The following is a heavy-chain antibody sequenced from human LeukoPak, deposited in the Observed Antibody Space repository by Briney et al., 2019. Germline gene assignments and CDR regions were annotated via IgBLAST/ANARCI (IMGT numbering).Heavy chain of an antibody. V-gene: IGHV1-2*02. CDR1: GYTFTGYY. CDR2: INPNSGGT. CDR3: AISCSGGSCYSEGNYYMDV. Sequence: ASVKVSCKASGYTFTGYYMHWVRQAPGQGLEWMGWINPNSGGTNYAQKFQGRVTMTRDTSISTAYMEPSRLRSDDTAVYYCAISCSGGSCYSEGNYYMDVWSKGSTATVPS. D-gene: IGHD2-15*01. J-gene: IGHJ6*03.